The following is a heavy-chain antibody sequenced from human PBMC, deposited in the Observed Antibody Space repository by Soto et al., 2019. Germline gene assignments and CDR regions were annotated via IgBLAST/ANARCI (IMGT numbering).Heavy chain of an antibody. CDR3: ARRGEYSSSKALAS. Sequence: PGGSLRLSCVASGFTFSVYSMNWVRQAPGKGLEWIGEINHSGSTNYNPSLKSRVTISVDTSKNQFSLKLSSVTAADTAVYYCARRGEYSSSKALASWGQGTLVTVSS. J-gene: IGHJ5*02. CDR1: GFTFSVYS. V-gene: IGHV4-34*01. CDR2: INHSGST. D-gene: IGHD6-6*01.